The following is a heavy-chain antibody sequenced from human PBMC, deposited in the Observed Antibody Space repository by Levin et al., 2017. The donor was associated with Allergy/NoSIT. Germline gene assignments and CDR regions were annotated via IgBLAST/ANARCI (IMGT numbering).Heavy chain of an antibody. J-gene: IGHJ4*02. Sequence: PGGSLRLSCAASGFTFSSYAMTWVRQAPGKGLEWVSAISGSGGSSYYADSVKGRFTISRDNSKNTLYLQMSGLRAEDTAVYMCAKDAQHIVYRGVDYWGQGTLVTVSS. CDR1: GFTFSSYA. CDR3: AKDAQHIVYRGVDY. D-gene: IGHD3-10*01. V-gene: IGHV3-23*01. CDR2: ISGSGGSS.